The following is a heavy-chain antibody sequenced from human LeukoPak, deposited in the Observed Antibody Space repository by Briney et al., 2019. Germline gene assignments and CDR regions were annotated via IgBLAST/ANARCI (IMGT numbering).Heavy chain of an antibody. V-gene: IGHV4-34*01. CDR1: GGSFSGYY. CDR3: ARRPGRGVGATRGYFDS. Sequence: SETLSLTCAVYGGSFSGYYWSWIRQPPGKGLEWIGEINHSGSTNYNPSLKSRVTISVDTSKNQFSLKLSSVTAADTAVYYCARRPGRGVGATRGYFDSWGQGTLVTVSS. J-gene: IGHJ4*02. D-gene: IGHD1-26*01. CDR2: INHSGST.